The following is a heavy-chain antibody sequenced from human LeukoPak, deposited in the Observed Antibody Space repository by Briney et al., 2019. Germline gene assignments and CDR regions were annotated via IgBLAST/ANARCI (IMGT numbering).Heavy chain of an antibody. CDR1: GDSTNTYF. V-gene: IGHV4-59*01. CDR3: ASKSTDHGELRFDY. D-gene: IGHD4-17*01. J-gene: IGHJ4*02. Sequence: KPSETLSLTCTISGDSTNTYFWSWIRQPPGKGLEWIGYIYYTGTTNYSPSLKSRVTISVDTSKNQFSLKVNSVTAADTGVYYCASKSTDHGELRFDYWGQGTLVTVSS. CDR2: IYYTGTT.